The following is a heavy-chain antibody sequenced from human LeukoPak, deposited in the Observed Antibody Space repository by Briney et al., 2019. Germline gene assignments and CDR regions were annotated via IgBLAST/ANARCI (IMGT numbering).Heavy chain of an antibody. J-gene: IGHJ3*02. CDR3: GGGAGDSCDI. CDR2: VSYDGSSK. V-gene: IGHV3-30-3*01. D-gene: IGHD1-14*01. CDR1: AFTFSRYA. Sequence: PERSLRLSCVASAFTFSRYAVHWIRQAPGKGLAWVASVSYDGSSKFYAASVKGRFTISRDNSKNTLYLQMNSLGSEDTALYYCGGGAGDSCDIWGQGTMVTVSS.